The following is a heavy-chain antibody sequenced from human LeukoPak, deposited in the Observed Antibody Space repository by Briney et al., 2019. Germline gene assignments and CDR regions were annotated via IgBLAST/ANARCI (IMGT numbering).Heavy chain of an antibody. J-gene: IGHJ5*02. CDR3: AREGSSWYRYNWFDP. CDR2: ISSSSSYI. V-gene: IGHV3-21*01. Sequence: PGGSLRLSCAASGFTFSSYSMNWVRQAPGKGLEWVSSISSSSSYIYYADSVKGRFTISRDNAKISLYLQMNSLRAEDTAVYYCAREGSSWYRYNWFDPWGQGTLVTVSS. D-gene: IGHD6-13*01. CDR1: GFTFSSYS.